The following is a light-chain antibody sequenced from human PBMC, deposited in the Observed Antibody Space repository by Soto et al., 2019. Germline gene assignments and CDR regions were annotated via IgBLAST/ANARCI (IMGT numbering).Light chain of an antibody. J-gene: IGLJ1*01. V-gene: IGLV2-11*02. CDR1: GSDIGRCDY. Sequence: QSALTQPRAVAGSPGQSVTISCTGTGSDIGRCDYVSWYQQHPGKGPTLLIYEVSQRPAGVPDRVSGSKSGNTASLTISGLHTDDETDYFCCSYAGSYMLRVFGIGTKVTV. CDR2: EVS. CDR3: CSYAGSYMLRV.